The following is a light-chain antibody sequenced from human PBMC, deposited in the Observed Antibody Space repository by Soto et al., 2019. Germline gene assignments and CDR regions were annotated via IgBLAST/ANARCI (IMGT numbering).Light chain of an antibody. V-gene: IGKV1-8*01. Sequence: AIRMTQSPSSLSASTGDRVTITCRASQGISSYLAWYKQKPGKAPKLLIYDASTLQSGVPSRFSGSGSGTDFTLTISCLQSEDFANYYCQQYYSYPRGTFGQGTKLEIK. J-gene: IGKJ2*01. CDR3: QQYYSYPRGT. CDR2: DAS. CDR1: QGISSY.